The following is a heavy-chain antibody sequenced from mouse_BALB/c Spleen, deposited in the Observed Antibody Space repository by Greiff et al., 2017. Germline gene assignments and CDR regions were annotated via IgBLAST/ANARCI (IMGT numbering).Heavy chain of an antibody. Sequence: QVQLKESGPDLVAPSQSLSITCTVSGFSLTSYGVHWVRQPPGKGLEWLVVIWSDGSTTYNSALKSRLSISKDNSKSQVFLKMNSLQTDDTAMYYCARHRWEDYAMDDWGQGTSVTVSS. V-gene: IGHV2-6-2*01. CDR2: IWSDGST. CDR3: ARHRWEDYAMDD. CDR1: GFSLTSYG. D-gene: IGHD1-1*02. J-gene: IGHJ4*01.